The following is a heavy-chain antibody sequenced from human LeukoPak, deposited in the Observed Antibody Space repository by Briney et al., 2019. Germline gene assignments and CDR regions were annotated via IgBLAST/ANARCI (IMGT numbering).Heavy chain of an antibody. V-gene: IGHV3-30*03. Sequence: GGSLRLSCAASGFTFSSFGMHWVRQAPGKGLEWVAVISYDGSNKYYADSVKGRFTISRDNSKNTLYLQMNSLRAEDTAVYYCARAYGSYYYYGMDVSGQGTTVTVSS. J-gene: IGHJ6*02. D-gene: IGHD3-10*01. CDR3: ARAYGSYYYYGMDV. CDR2: ISYDGSNK. CDR1: GFTFSSFG.